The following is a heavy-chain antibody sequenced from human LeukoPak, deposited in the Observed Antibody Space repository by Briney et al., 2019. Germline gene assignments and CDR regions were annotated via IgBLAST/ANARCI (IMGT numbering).Heavy chain of an antibody. J-gene: IGHJ4*02. CDR1: GGSISSYY. V-gene: IGHV4-59*01. CDR3: ARDPAGYSGYDQ. CDR2: IYYSGST. Sequence: SETLSLTCTVSGGSISSYYWSWIRQPPGKGLEWIGYIYYSGSTNYNPSLKSRVTISVDTSKNQFSLKLSSVTAADTAVYYCARDPAGYSGYDQWGQGTLVTVSS. D-gene: IGHD5-12*01.